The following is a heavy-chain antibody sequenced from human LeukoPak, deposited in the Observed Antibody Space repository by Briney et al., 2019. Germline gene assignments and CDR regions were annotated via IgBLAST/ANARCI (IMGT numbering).Heavy chain of an antibody. CDR3: ARDGVTMIVVVRDYYYYGMDV. V-gene: IGHV1-69*13. J-gene: IGHJ6*02. D-gene: IGHD3-22*01. CDR2: IIPIFGTA. CDR1: GGTFSSYA. Sequence: ASVNVSCTASGGTFSSYAISWVRQAPGQGLEWMGGIIPIFGTANYAQKFQGRVTITADESTSTAYMELSSLRSEDTAVYYCARDGVTMIVVVRDYYYYGMDVWGQGTTVTVSS.